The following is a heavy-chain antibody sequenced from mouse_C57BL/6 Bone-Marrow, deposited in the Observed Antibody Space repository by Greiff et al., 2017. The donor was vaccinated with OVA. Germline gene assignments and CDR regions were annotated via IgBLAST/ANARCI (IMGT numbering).Heavy chain of an antibody. D-gene: IGHD2-4*01. CDR2: INPYNGGT. J-gene: IGHJ4*01. CDR3: ARRRGDYDGGDYYAMDY. CDR1: GYTFTDYY. V-gene: IGHV1-19*01. Sequence: EVQLQQSGPVLVKPGASVKMSCKASGYTFTDYYMNWVKQSHGKSLEWIGVINPYNGGTSYNQKFKGKATLTVDKSSSTAYMELNSLTSEDSAVYYCARRRGDYDGGDYYAMDYWGQGTSVTVSS.